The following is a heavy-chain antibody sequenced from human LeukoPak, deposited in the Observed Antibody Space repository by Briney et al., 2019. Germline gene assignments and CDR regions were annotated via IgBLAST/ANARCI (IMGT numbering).Heavy chain of an antibody. Sequence: PGGSLRLSCAASGFTFNNYGMHWVRQAPGKGLEWLTLTSNDGSDKYYADSVKGRFTTSRDNSKDTLYLQMNSLSPEDTAVYYCAKDLALGPDYFDYWGQGTLVTVSP. D-gene: IGHD7-27*01. V-gene: IGHV3-30*18. CDR1: GFTFNNYG. J-gene: IGHJ4*02. CDR3: AKDLALGPDYFDY. CDR2: TSNDGSDK.